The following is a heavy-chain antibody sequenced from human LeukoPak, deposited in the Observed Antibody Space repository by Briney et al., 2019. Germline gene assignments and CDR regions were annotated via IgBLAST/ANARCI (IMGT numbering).Heavy chain of an antibody. CDR2: HYWNDNK. D-gene: IGHD6-25*01. CDR1: GFSLSTDEVG. CDR3: AYQVYSSGWHPFAY. Sequence: SGPPLVEPTQTLTLTCTFAGFSLSTDEVGVGWIRQPPGRALEWLAHHYWNDNKFYSPSLQTRLTITKDTSKNQVALTMTNVDLVDTATYYSAYQVYSSGWHPFAYWGQGILVTVAS. J-gene: IGHJ4*02. V-gene: IGHV2-5*01.